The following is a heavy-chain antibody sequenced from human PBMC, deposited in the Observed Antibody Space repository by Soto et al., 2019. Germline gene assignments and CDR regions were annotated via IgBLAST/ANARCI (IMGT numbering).Heavy chain of an antibody. J-gene: IGHJ4*02. V-gene: IGHV3-49*04. CDR3: TRGMSGSYYFDY. CDR1: GFTFGDYA. CDR2: IRSKAYGGTT. D-gene: IGHD1-26*01. Sequence: PGGSLRLSCTASGFTFGDYAMSWVRQAPGKGLEWVGLIRSKAYGGTTEYAASVKGRFTISRDDSKSIAYLQMNSLKIEDTAVYYCTRGMSGSYYFDYWGQGALVTVSS.